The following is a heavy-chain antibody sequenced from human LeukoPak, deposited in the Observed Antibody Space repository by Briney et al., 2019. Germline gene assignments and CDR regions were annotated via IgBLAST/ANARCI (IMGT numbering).Heavy chain of an antibody. Sequence: ASVKVSCKASGYTFTGYYMHWVRQAPGQGLEWMGWINPNSGGTNYAQKFQGRVTMTRDTSISTAYMELSRLRSGDTAVYYCARDYYDSSGYYPDRNWFDPWGQGTLVTVSS. V-gene: IGHV1-2*02. D-gene: IGHD3-22*01. CDR1: GYTFTGYY. CDR3: ARDYYDSSGYYPDRNWFDP. CDR2: INPNSGGT. J-gene: IGHJ5*02.